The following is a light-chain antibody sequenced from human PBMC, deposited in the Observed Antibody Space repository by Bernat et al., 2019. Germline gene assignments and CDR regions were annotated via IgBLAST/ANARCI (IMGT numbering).Light chain of an antibody. V-gene: IGKV3-11*01. CDR3: QHRGDWPPEIT. CDR1: QSVSSH. J-gene: IGKJ5*01. CDR2: DAY. Sequence: EIVLTQSPATLSLSPGERATLSCRASQSVSSHLAWYQQKPGQAPRLLIYDAYNRATGIPARFSGSGSGTEFTLTISSMEPEDFALYYCQHRGDWPPEITFGQGTRLDIK.